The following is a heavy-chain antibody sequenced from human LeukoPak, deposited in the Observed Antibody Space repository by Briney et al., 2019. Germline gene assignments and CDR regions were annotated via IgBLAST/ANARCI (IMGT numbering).Heavy chain of an antibody. CDR2: INPYSGAT. J-gene: IGHJ4*02. Sequence: GASVKVSCKASGYTFTDYYLHWVRQAPGQGLEWMGWINPYSGATDSAQKFQGRVTMTGDTSISTAYMELSRLRSDDTALYYCARFVLKGMDYFDYWGQGTLVTVSS. CDR3: ARFVLKGMDYFDY. CDR1: GYTFTDYY. D-gene: IGHD3-10*02. V-gene: IGHV1-2*02.